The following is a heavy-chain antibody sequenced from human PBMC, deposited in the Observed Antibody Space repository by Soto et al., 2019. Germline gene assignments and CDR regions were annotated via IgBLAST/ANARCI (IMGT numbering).Heavy chain of an antibody. CDR2: INHSGST. CDR3: ARGRSDSSGYYKRYYYGMDV. V-gene: IGHV4-34*01. D-gene: IGHD3-22*01. CDR1: GGSFSGYY. J-gene: IGHJ6*02. Sequence: ETLSLTCAVYGGSFSGYYWSWIRQPPGKGLEWIGEINHSGSTNYNPSLKSRVTISVDTSKNQFSLKLSSVTAADTAVYYCARGRSDSSGYYKRYYYGMDVWGQGTTVTVSS.